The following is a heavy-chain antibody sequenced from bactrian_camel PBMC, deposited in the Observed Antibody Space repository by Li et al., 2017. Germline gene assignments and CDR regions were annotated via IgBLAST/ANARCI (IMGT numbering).Heavy chain of an antibody. Sequence: HVQLVESGGGSVQAGGSLRLSCAQSGYATSRYCMGWFRQAPGKEREAVAGIYTGGSSTWYADAVKGRFTISRDNAKNTLVRTLGSRLCSRRFTCISGLSDSSGAGDPGHRL. V-gene: IGHV3S1*01. CDR2: IYTGGSST. D-gene: IGHD1*01. J-gene: IGHJ4*01. CDR1: GYATSRYC.